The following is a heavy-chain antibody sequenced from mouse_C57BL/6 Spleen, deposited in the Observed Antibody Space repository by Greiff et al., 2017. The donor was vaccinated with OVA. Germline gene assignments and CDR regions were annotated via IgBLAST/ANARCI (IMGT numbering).Heavy chain of an antibody. D-gene: IGHD2-4*01. V-gene: IGHV1-18*01. CDR3: ARCDYQGYYAMDY. J-gene: IGHJ4*01. Sequence: EVKLQESGPELVKPGASVKIPCKASGYTFTDYNMDWVKQSHGKSLEWIGDINPNNGGTIYNQKFKGKATLTVDKSSSTAYMELRSLTSEDTAVYYCARCDYQGYYAMDYWGQGTSVTVSS. CDR2: INPNNGGT. CDR1: GYTFTDYN.